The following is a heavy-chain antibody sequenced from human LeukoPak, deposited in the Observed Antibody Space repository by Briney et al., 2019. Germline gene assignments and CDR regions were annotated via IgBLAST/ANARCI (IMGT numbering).Heavy chain of an antibody. CDR3: AKGAVAGNQKPGGY. Sequence: GGSLRLSCAAPGFTFSSYAMSSVRQAPGKGLEWVSAISGSGGSKYYADSLKGRFTISRDNSKNTLYLQMNSLRAEDTAVYYCAKGAVAGNQKPGGYWGQGTLVTVSS. V-gene: IGHV3-23*01. CDR2: ISGSGGSK. J-gene: IGHJ4*02. CDR1: GFTFSSYA. D-gene: IGHD6-19*01.